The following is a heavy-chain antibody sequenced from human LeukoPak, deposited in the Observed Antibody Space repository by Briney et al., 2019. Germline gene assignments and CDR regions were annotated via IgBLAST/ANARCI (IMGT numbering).Heavy chain of an antibody. CDR1: GVTVSGNY. J-gene: IGHJ4*02. D-gene: IGHD1-26*01. Sequence: GALRLSCAASGVTVSGNYMSWVRQAPGKGLEWGSVIYTSGDTYYADSVKGRFTISRDSSKNTLYLQMNPLRTEDTAVYYCVRVRYSGSWFPVPNFDCWGQGTLVTVSS. V-gene: IGHV3-66*01. CDR2: IYTSGDT. CDR3: VRVRYSGSWFPVPNFDC.